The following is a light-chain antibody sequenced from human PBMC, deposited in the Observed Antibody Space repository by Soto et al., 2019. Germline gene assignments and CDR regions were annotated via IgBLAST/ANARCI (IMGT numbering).Light chain of an antibody. V-gene: IGKV3-11*01. CDR1: RSVATN. Sequence: EIVLTQSPATLSLSPGLSATLSCRASRSVATNLAWYQKKPGQAPRLLIYAASSLPTGIPARFSGSGSGTDFSLTISSVEREDFAVYYCQRPADWPLTFGGGTQVEIK. J-gene: IGKJ4*01. CDR2: AAS. CDR3: QRPADWPLT.